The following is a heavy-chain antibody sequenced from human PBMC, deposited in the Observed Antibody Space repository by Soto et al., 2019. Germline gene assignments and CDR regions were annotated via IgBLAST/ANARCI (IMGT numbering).Heavy chain of an antibody. CDR1: GGTFSSYT. CDR3: ATRIAVAGPYFDY. V-gene: IGHV1-69*02. D-gene: IGHD6-19*01. J-gene: IGHJ4*02. CDR2: IIPILGIA. Sequence: SVKVSCKASGGTFSSYTISWVRQAPGQGLEWMGRIIPILGIANYAQKFQGRVTITADKSTSTAYMELSSLRSEDTAVYYCATRIAVAGPYFDYWGQGTLVTVSS.